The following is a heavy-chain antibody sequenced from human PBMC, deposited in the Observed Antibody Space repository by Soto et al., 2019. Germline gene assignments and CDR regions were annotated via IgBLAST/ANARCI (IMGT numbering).Heavy chain of an antibody. CDR3: TRDASRDSSARGWFDP. J-gene: IGHJ5*02. CDR2: ISSNSAYI. Sequence: GGSLRLSCAASGLTFRSFTMNWVRQAPGKGLEWVSTISSNSAYIYYTDALRGRFTISRDNAKNSLHLQMNSLRAEDTAVYYCTRDASRDSSARGWFDPWGPGXLVTVSS. V-gene: IGHV3-21*01. D-gene: IGHD6-13*01. CDR1: GLTFRSFT.